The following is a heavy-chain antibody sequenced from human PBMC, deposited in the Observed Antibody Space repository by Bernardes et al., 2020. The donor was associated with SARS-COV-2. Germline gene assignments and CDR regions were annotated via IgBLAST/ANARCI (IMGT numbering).Heavy chain of an antibody. CDR3: VKERPGGDY. Sequence: GGTLRLSCSGFGFTLSECPMHWVRKTQGKGLESVSRISYNGATTHYGDSVKGRFTISGDNSKNTMYLQMNSLRVEDTGVYYCVKERPGGDYWGQGILVTVSS. J-gene: IGHJ4*02. CDR1: GFTLSECP. CDR2: ISYNGATT. V-gene: IGHV3-64D*06.